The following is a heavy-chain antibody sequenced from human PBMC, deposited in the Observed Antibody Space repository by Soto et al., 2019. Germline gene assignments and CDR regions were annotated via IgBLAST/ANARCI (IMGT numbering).Heavy chain of an antibody. Sequence: GGSLRLSCAASGFTFSSHGMHWVRQAPGKGLEWVAVISYDGSNKYYADSVKGRFTISRDNSKNTLYLQMNSLRTEDTAVYYCIGWRGYHTRDYFDYWGQGTRVTVAS. CDR1: GFTFSSHG. CDR3: IGWRGYHTRDYFDY. D-gene: IGHD3-3*01. V-gene: IGHV3-30*03. J-gene: IGHJ4*02. CDR2: ISYDGSNK.